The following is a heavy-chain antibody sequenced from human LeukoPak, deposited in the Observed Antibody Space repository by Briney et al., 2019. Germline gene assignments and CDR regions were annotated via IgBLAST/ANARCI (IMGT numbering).Heavy chain of an antibody. CDR3: ARHMAMDYDSSGYYPLGY. Sequence: SETLSLTCTVSGGSISSSSYYWGWIRQPPGKELEWIGSIYYSGSTYYNPSLKSRVTISVDTSKNQFSLKLSSVTAADTAVYYCARHMAMDYDSSGYYPLGYWGQGTLVTVSS. D-gene: IGHD3-22*01. J-gene: IGHJ4*02. CDR2: IYYSGST. V-gene: IGHV4-39*01. CDR1: GGSISSSSYY.